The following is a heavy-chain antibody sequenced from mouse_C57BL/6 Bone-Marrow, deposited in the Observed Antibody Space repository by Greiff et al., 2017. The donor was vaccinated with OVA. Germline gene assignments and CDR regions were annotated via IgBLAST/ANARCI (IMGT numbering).Heavy chain of an antibody. Sequence: EVMLVESGGDLVKPGGSLKLSCAASGFTFSSYGMSWVRQTPDKRLEWVATISSGGSYTYYPDSVKGRFTISRDNAKNTLYLQMSSLKSEDTAMYYCARHGDYSSFFDYWGQGTTLTVSS. J-gene: IGHJ2*01. CDR1: GFTFSSYG. CDR3: ARHGDYSSFFDY. V-gene: IGHV5-6*01. D-gene: IGHD1-1*01. CDR2: ISSGGSYT.